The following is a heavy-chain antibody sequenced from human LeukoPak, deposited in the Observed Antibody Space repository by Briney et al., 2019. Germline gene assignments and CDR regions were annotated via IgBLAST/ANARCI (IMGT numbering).Heavy chain of an antibody. CDR2: IYNDGSST. J-gene: IGHJ3*02. CDR1: GFTFSHYW. Sequence: PGGSLRLSCAASGFTFSHYWMHWVRQAPGKRLVWVSRIYNDGSSTSYADSVKGRFTISRDNAKSTLYLQMNSLRAEDTAVYYCARVRGGSGRSYAADAFDIWGQGTMVTVSS. D-gene: IGHD1-26*01. V-gene: IGHV3-74*01. CDR3: ARVRGGSGRSYAADAFDI.